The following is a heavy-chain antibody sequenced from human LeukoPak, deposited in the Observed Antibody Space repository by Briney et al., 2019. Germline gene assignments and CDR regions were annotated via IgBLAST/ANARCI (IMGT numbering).Heavy chain of an antibody. CDR1: RGAITSGGYS. Sequence: SQTLSLTCTVSRGAITSGGYSWNWIRQPPGKGLEWIGYISDRGPAYYNPSLKSRFTISVDRPKNQFFLTVTSVTAADTAVYFCARSRQASGLLGSWGQGTLVTVSS. CDR2: ISDRGPA. D-gene: IGHD3-10*01. CDR3: ARSRQASGLLGS. J-gene: IGHJ5*01. V-gene: IGHV4-30-2*01.